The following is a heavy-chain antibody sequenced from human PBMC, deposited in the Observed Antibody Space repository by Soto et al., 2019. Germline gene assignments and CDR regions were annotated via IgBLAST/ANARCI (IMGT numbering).Heavy chain of an antibody. V-gene: IGHV4-34*01. CDR3: ARDKLTGLFDY. J-gene: IGHJ4*02. Sequence: SETLCLTCAVYGGSFIGYYWTWIRQPPGTGQEWIGEINHSGSTNYNPSLKSRVTISVDTSKNQFSLKLTSVAAADTAVYYCARDKLTGLFDYWGQGTLVPVSS. CDR2: INHSGST. D-gene: IGHD2-8*02. CDR1: GGSFIGYY.